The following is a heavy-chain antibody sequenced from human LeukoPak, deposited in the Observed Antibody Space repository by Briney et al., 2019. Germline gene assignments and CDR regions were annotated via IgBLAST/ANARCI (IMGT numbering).Heavy chain of an antibody. CDR3: ARYCNGDTCDGALDL. D-gene: IGHD2-15*01. CDR1: GFTFNNYW. V-gene: IGHV3-74*01. CDR2: IDGDASRT. J-gene: IGHJ3*01. Sequence: GGSLRLSCAASGFTFNNYWIHWVRQVPGKDLVWVSRIDGDASRTNYADSVKGRFTISRDNVKSMVYLQMSSLTVEDTAVYYCARYCNGDTCDGALDLWGQGTLVTVSS.